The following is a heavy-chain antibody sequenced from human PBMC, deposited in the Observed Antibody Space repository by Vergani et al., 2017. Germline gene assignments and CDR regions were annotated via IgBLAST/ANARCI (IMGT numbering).Heavy chain of an antibody. Sequence: EVQLVESGGGLVQPGGSLRLSCAASGFTFSSYWMSWVRQAPGKGLEWVANIKQAGSEKYYVDSVKGRFTISRDNAKNSLYLQMNSLRAEDTAVYYCARPSRVWSGYNDYWGQGTLVTVSS. V-gene: IGHV3-7*01. CDR1: GFTFSSYW. J-gene: IGHJ4*02. CDR3: ARPSRVWSGYNDY. CDR2: IKQAGSEK. D-gene: IGHD3-3*01.